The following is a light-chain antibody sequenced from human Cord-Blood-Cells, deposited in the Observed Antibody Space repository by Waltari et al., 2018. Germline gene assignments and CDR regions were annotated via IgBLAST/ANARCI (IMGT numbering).Light chain of an antibody. J-gene: IGKJ3*01. CDR1: QSINSW. Sequence: IQITQSPFTLFASVGDRVTITCRASQSINSWLAWYLQKPGKAPKLLIYDASSLESGVPSRFSGSGSGTAFTLTISSLQPDDFATYYCRQRVTFGPGTKVDIK. V-gene: IGKV1-5*01. CDR3: RQRVT. CDR2: DAS.